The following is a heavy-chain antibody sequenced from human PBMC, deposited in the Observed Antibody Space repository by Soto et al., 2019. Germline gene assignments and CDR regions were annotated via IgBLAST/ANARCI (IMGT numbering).Heavy chain of an antibody. D-gene: IGHD5-12*01. CDR1: GFTFSSYA. Sequence: GESLKISCAASGFTFSSYAMSWVRQAPGKGLEWVSAISGSGGSTYYADSVKGRFTISRDNSKNTLYLQMNSLRAEDTAVYYCARRVATIRRDAFDIWGQGTMVTVSS. J-gene: IGHJ3*02. CDR3: ARRVATIRRDAFDI. CDR2: ISGSGGST. V-gene: IGHV3-23*01.